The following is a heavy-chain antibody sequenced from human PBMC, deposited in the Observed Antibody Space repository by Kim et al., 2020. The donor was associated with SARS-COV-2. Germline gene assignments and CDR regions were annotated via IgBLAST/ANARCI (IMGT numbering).Heavy chain of an antibody. J-gene: IGHJ4*02. CDR2: INTDTGNP. CDR3: ARVIWGTFRYTDY. V-gene: IGHV7-4-1*02. CDR1: GYTFTNNA. Sequence: DTVKVSCKASGYTFTNNAISWVRKAPGQGLEWMGWINTDTGNPTYAQAFTRRFVFSVDTSVTTAYLQISSLEAEDTALYYCARVIWGTFRYTDYWSQGTLVTVS. D-gene: IGHD3-16*02.